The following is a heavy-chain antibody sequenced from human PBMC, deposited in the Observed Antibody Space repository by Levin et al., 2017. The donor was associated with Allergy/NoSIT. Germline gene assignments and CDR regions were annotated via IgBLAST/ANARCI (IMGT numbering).Heavy chain of an antibody. CDR2: INWNSDKI. CDR3: ARSVAAAATTAVWDGFDI. CDR1: VFIFDDYA. Sequence: GGSLRLSCAASVFIFDDYAMHWVRQAPGKGLEWVSGINWNSDKIVYADSVKGRFTISRDNANNSLYLQMNSLRPEDTALYYCARSVAAAATTAVWDGFDIWGQGTMLTVSS. J-gene: IGHJ3*02. D-gene: IGHD6-13*01. V-gene: IGHV3-9*01.